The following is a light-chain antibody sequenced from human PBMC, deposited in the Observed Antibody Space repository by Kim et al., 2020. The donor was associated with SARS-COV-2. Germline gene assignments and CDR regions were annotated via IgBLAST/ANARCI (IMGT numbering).Light chain of an antibody. V-gene: IGLV1-40*01. Sequence: QSVLTQPPSVSGAPGQRVTISCTGSSSNIGAGYDVHWYQQFPRTAPKLLIYANTNRPSGVPDRFAGSKSDTSASLVIAGLQAEDEADYYCQSYDRSLTGWVFGGGTKLTVL. CDR1: SSNIGAGYD. CDR2: ANT. J-gene: IGLJ3*02. CDR3: QSYDRSLTGWV.